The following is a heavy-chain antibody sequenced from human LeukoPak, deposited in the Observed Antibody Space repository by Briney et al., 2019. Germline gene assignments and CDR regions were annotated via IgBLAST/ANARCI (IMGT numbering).Heavy chain of an antibody. CDR1: GASISSYY. Sequence: SSETLSLTCTVSGASISSYYWSWIRQPAGKGLEWIGRIYTSGSTNYNPSLKSRVTMSVDTSKNQFSLKLSSVTAADTAVYYCASEEPRTYYDFWSGNGGYFDYWGQGTLVTVSS. D-gene: IGHD3-3*01. CDR3: ASEEPRTYYDFWSGNGGYFDY. CDR2: IYTSGST. V-gene: IGHV4-4*07. J-gene: IGHJ4*02.